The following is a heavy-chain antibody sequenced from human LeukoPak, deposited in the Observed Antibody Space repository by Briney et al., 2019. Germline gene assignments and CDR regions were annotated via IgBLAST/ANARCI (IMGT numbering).Heavy chain of an antibody. V-gene: IGHV3-23*01. J-gene: IGHJ4*02. CDR2: ISGSGGST. CDR3: GRRRAMIVEAENY. Sequence: GGSLRLSCAASGFTFSSYAMSWVRQAPGKGLEWVSAISGSGGSTYYADSVKGRFTISRDNSKNTLYLQMNSLRAEDTAVYYCGRRRAMIVEAENYWGQGTLVTVSS. CDR1: GFTFSSYA. D-gene: IGHD3-22*01.